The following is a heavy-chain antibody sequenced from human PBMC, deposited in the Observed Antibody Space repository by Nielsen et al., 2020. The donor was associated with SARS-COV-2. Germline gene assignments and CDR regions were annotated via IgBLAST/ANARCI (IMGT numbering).Heavy chain of an antibody. J-gene: IGHJ2*01. CDR2: IKTSGGST. V-gene: IGHV3-23*01. Sequence: GGSLRLSCAASGFTFSDYAMAWVRQAPGKGLEWVSVIKTSGGSTYYADSVKGRCTISRDNAKASLYLQLDSLRPEDTAVYYCARFRSGGYWYFDVWGRGTLVTVSS. CDR1: GFTFSDYA. D-gene: IGHD3-3*01. CDR3: ARFRSGGYWYFDV.